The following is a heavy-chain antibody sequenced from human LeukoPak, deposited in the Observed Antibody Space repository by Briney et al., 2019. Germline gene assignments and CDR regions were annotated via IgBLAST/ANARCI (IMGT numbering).Heavy chain of an antibody. CDR1: GFTVSSTY. CDR3: AKGPLRGTAAAIDY. D-gene: IGHD2-2*01. V-gene: IGHV3-53*05. Sequence: GGSLRLSCAASGFTVSSTYMSWVRQAPGKGLEWVSVIYKDGKIYYIDSVKGRFTISRDISTDTLWLQMDSLRTEDTAVYYCAKGPLRGTAAAIDYWGQGTLVTVSS. CDR2: IYKDGKI. J-gene: IGHJ4*02.